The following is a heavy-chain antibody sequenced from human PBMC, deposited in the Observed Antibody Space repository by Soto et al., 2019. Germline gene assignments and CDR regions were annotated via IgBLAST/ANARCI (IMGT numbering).Heavy chain of an antibody. CDR2: IYYSGNT. D-gene: IGHD4-17*01. Sequence: QVQLQESGPGLVKPSQTLSLTCTVSGGSTSRGGYYWTWIRQHPVRGLEWIAYIYYSGNTFYNPSLTSRITISLDTPKNQFSRNLTSVTAADTAVYYCARGAADYGDAFDIWGQGTMVTVSS. CDR1: GGSTSRGGYY. CDR3: ARGAADYGDAFDI. J-gene: IGHJ3*02. V-gene: IGHV4-31*03.